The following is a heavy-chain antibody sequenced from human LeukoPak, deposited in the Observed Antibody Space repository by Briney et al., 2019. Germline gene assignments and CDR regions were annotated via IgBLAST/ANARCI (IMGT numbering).Heavy chain of an antibody. CDR1: GFTLSRFW. CDR2: IKQDGSEK. CDR3: AMGDTFDI. V-gene: IGHV3-7*01. Sequence: GGSLRLSCVVSGFTLSRFWMRWARQAPGKGLEWVANIKQDGSEKNYVDSVKGRFTISRDNAKNSLFLQMNSLRAEDTAVYYCAMGDTFDIWGQGTMVTASS. J-gene: IGHJ3*02.